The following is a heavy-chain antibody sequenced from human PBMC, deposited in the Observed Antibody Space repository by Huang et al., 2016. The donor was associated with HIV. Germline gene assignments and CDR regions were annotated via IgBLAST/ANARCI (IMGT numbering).Heavy chain of an antibody. CDR2: VNDSGAT. Sequence: QMQLQQRGAGLLKPSETLSLTCGVSGGSFTGNYLTWLRQAPGKGLEWIGEVNDSGATNCNPSLNGRVTISLDKSNRELSLNLRSVTAADTAVYYCARQWTILEWLLGLDVWGQGTTVIVSS. V-gene: IGHV4-34*02. J-gene: IGHJ6*02. D-gene: IGHD3-3*01. CDR1: GGSFTGNY. CDR3: ARQWTILEWLLGLDV.